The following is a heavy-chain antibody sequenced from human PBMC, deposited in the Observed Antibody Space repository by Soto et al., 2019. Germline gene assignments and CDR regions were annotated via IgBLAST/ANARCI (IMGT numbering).Heavy chain of an antibody. CDR1: GGSINSGGNY. D-gene: IGHD3-9*01. J-gene: IGHJ4*02. CDR2: IYSNGYT. V-gene: IGHV4-31*03. CDR3: ARGYYDILTAHFDY. Sequence: QVQLQQSGPGLVKPSQTLSLSCTVSGGSINSGGNYWSWIRQLPGKGLELIGYIYSNGYTYYNPSLKSRVSMSVDTSKSQFSLRLSSVTAADTAVYYCARGYYDILTAHFDYWGQGIRVTVSS.